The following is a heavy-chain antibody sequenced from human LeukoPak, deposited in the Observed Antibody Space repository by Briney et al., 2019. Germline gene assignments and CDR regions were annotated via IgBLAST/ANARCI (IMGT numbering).Heavy chain of an antibody. D-gene: IGHD2-21*02. J-gene: IGHJ4*02. Sequence: ASETLSLTWTVSGGSISSYYWSWIRQPAGKGLEWIGHIYTSGSTNYNPSLKSRVTISVEKSKNQFSLKLSSVTAADTAVYYCARDLTAVEYVPYYFDDWGQGTLVTVSS. CDR2: IYTSGST. CDR1: GGSISSYY. V-gene: IGHV4-4*07. CDR3: ARDLTAVEYVPYYFDD.